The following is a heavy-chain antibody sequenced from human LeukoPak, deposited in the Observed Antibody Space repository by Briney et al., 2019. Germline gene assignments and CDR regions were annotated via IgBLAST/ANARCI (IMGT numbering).Heavy chain of an antibody. V-gene: IGHV1-18*01. D-gene: IGHD3-22*01. CDR3: ARDAHYYYDSSGYYPYFDY. J-gene: IGHJ4*02. Sequence: ASVKVSCKASGYTFTSYGISWVRQAPGQGLEWMGWISAYNGNTNYAQKLQGRVTMTTDTSTSTAYMELRSLRSDDTAVYYCARDAHYYYDSSGYYPYFDYWGQGTLVTASS. CDR1: GYTFTSYG. CDR2: ISAYNGNT.